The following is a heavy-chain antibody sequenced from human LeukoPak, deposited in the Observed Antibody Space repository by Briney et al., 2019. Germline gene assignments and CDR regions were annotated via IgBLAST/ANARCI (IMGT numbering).Heavy chain of an antibody. CDR3: ARGEITMIVRHVAFDI. V-gene: IGHV1-8*01. CDR2: MNPNSGNT. CDR1: GYTFTSYD. D-gene: IGHD3-22*01. Sequence: VASVKVSCKASGYTFTSYDINWVRQATGQGLEWMGWMNPNSGNTGYAQKFQGRVTMTRNTSISTAYMELSSLRSEDTAVYYCARGEITMIVRHVAFDIWGQGTMVTASS. J-gene: IGHJ3*02.